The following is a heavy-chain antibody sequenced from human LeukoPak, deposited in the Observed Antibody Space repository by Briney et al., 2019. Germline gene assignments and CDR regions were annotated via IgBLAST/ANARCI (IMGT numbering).Heavy chain of an antibody. Sequence: ASVKVSCKVSGYTLTELSMHWVRQAPGKGLEWMGWISAYNGNTNYAQKLQGRVTMTTDTSTSTAYMELRSLRSDDTAVYYCAREYYDILTGANWFDPWGQGTLVTVSS. V-gene: IGHV1-18*01. CDR2: ISAYNGNT. CDR1: GYTLTELS. CDR3: AREYYDILTGANWFDP. D-gene: IGHD3-9*01. J-gene: IGHJ5*02.